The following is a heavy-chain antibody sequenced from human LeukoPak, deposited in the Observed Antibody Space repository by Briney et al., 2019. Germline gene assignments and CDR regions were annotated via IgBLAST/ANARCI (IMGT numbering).Heavy chain of an antibody. D-gene: IGHD1-26*01. V-gene: IGHV4-4*02. CDR1: GGSITSTNW. Sequence: PSETLSLTCGVSGGSITSTNWWSWVRQPPGQGLEWIGEISLTGRTNYNPSLIGRVIMSLDESRNQLSLTLTSVTAADTAVYYCAREGRVAGVLSNWFDPWGQGTLVTVSS. J-gene: IGHJ5*02. CDR2: ISLTGRT. CDR3: AREGRVAGVLSNWFDP.